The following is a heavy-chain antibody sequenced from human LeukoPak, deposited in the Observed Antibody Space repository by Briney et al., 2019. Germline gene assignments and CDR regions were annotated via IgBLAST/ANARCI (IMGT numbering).Heavy chain of an antibody. CDR3: ARARDDYGDSLDY. CDR1: GFTFYTYS. V-gene: IGHV3-21*01. D-gene: IGHD4-17*01. Sequence: PGGSLRLSCAASGFTFYTYSMNWVRQAPGKGLEWVSSISSSGTYTYYADSVKGRFTISRDNAKNSLYLQMSSLTAEDTALYYCARARDDYGDSLDYWGQGTLVTVSS. J-gene: IGHJ4*02. CDR2: ISSSGTYT.